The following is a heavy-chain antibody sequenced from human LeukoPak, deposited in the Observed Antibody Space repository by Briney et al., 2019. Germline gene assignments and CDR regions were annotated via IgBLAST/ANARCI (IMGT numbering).Heavy chain of an antibody. D-gene: IGHD4-17*01. V-gene: IGHV3-53*01. CDR1: GLSVSSNY. J-gene: IGHJ5*02. Sequence: GGSLRLSCGASGLSVSSNYMSWVRQAPGKGLEWVSVIFSGGSTYYADSVKGRFTISRDNSKNTLYLQMNSLRAEDTAIYYCARVHPDYGDYGWFDPWGQGTLVTVSS. CDR3: ARVHPDYGDYGWFDP. CDR2: IFSGGST.